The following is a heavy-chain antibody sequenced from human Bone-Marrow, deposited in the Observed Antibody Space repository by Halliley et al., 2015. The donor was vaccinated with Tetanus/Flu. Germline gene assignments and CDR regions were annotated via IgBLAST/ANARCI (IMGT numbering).Heavy chain of an antibody. J-gene: IGHJ6*02. CDR2: IYYSGST. CDR1: GGSIKSSGHY. D-gene: IGHD3-10*01. CDR3: ARHAEGENYYYGVDV. V-gene: IGHV4-39*01. Sequence: TLSLTCKVSGGSIKSSGHYWGWIRQPPGKGLEHIGSIYYSGSTYHNPSLKSRITMSVDTSKNQFSLKLRSVTAADTALYYCARHAEGENYYYGVDVWGQGTTVTVSS.